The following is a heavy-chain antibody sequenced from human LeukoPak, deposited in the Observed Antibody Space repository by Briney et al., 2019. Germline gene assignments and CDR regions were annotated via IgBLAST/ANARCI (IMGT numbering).Heavy chain of an antibody. CDR2: IRHDGMNA. Sequence: GGSLRLSCAASGLHFSGTAMSWVRQAPGKGLEWVSAIRHDGMNAYYPHSVKGRFTISRDNSKKTVSLEMSSLTAADTGVYYCAKDGAQYSSGPECDPRGQGALVTVSP. CDR1: GLHFSGTA. V-gene: IGHV3-23*01. D-gene: IGHD6-19*01. CDR3: AKDGAQYSSGPECDP. J-gene: IGHJ5*02.